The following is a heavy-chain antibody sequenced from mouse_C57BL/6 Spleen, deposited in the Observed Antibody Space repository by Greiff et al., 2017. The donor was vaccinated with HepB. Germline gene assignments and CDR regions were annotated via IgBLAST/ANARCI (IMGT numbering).Heavy chain of an antibody. CDR2: INPNNGGT. CDR1: GYTFTDYY. J-gene: IGHJ4*01. V-gene: IGHV1-26*01. CDR3: ARSEEGYAMDY. Sequence: QQQSGPELVKPGASVKISCKASGYTFTDYYMNWVKQSHGKSLEWIGDINPNNGGTSYNQKFKGKATLTVDKSSSTAYMELRSLTSEDSAVYYCARSEEGYAMDYWGQGTSVTVSS.